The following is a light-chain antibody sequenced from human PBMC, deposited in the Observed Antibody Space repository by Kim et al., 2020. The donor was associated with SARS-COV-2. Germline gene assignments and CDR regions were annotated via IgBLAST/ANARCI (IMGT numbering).Light chain of an antibody. J-gene: IGLJ3*02. V-gene: IGLV6-57*01. CDR1: SGSIARNY. CDR3: QSYDSSNWV. CDR2: EDN. Sequence: GKTVTISCTRSSGSIARNYVQWYQQRPGSSPTTVIYEDNQRPSGVPDRFSGSIDSSSNSASLTISGLKTEDEADYYCQSYDSSNWVFGGGTKLTVL.